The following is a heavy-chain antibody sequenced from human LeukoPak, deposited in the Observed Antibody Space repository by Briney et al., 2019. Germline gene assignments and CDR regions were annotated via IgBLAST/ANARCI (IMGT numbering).Heavy chain of an antibody. CDR1: GGSISYYC. Sequence: PSETLSLTCTVSGGSISYYCWSWIRQPAGKGLEWIGRIYTSGTTNYNPSLKSRVTMSVDTSKNQFSLKLSSVTAADTAVYYCAREWAAAGPFDCWGQGTLVTVSS. CDR3: AREWAAAGPFDC. V-gene: IGHV4-4*07. D-gene: IGHD6-13*01. CDR2: IYTSGTT. J-gene: IGHJ4*02.